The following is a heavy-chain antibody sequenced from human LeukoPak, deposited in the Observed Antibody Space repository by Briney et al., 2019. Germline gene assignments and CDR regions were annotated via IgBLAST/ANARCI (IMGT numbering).Heavy chain of an antibody. CDR1: GFTFSSYW. D-gene: IGHD3-22*01. CDR2: INSDGSST. Sequence: GRSLRLSCAASGFTFSSYWVHWVRQAPGKGLVWVSRINSDGSSTSYADSVKGRFTISRDNAKNTLYLQMNSLRAEDTAVYYCARGGLYYYDSSGYPDYWGQGTLVTVSS. V-gene: IGHV3-74*01. CDR3: ARGGLYYYDSSGYPDY. J-gene: IGHJ4*02.